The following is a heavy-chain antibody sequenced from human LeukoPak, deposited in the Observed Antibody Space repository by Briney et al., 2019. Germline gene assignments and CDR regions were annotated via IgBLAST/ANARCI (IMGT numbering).Heavy chain of an antibody. V-gene: IGHV3-23*01. CDR3: AKARSPPFEYYDFWSGYYPFDY. J-gene: IGHJ4*02. CDR2: IRGSGDST. Sequence: GGSLRLPCAASGFTFSSYAMSWVRHAPGKGREWVSAIRGSGDSTYYADSVKGRFTISRDNSKNTLYLQMNSLRAEDTAVYYCAKARSPPFEYYDFWSGYYPFDYWGQGTLVTVSS. D-gene: IGHD3-3*01. CDR1: GFTFSSYA.